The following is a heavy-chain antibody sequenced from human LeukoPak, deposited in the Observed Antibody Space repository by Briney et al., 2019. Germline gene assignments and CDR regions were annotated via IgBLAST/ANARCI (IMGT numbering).Heavy chain of an antibody. CDR3: ARGMSSGWSRAVGY. V-gene: IGHV4-59*01. CDR1: GGSLSSYY. CDR2: IYYSGST. D-gene: IGHD6-19*01. Sequence: PETLSLTCADSGGSLSSYYWSWIRQPPGKGLEWIGYIYYSGSTTYNTSLTSRVTISVDTSKNQFSLKLSSVTAADTAVYYCARGMSSGWSRAVGYWGQGTLVTVSS. J-gene: IGHJ4*02.